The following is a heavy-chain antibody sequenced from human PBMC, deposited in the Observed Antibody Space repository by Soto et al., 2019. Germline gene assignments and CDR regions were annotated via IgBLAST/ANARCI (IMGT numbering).Heavy chain of an antibody. J-gene: IGHJ6*02. V-gene: IGHV4-34*01. CDR2: VNHGGTS. D-gene: IGHD3-10*01. CDR3: ESSLFLRSVELFHGVDC. Sequence: PSETLSLTCAVHGRSFSGYYWDWIRQPPGKGLEWIGEVNHGGTSNYNPSLKSRAIISVNTSKNQFSLKLTSVTAEDTALYFCESSLFLRSVELFHGVDCWGQGTTVSDPS. CDR1: GRSFSGYY.